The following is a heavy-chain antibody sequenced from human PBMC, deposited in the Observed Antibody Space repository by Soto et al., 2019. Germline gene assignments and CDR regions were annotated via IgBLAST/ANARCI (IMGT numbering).Heavy chain of an antibody. Sequence: GGSLRLSCAASGFTVSSNYMSWVRRAPGKGLEWVSVIYSGGSTYYADSVKGRFTISRDNSKNTLYLQMNSLRAEDTAVYYCARDRGPYSGYGWVNWFDPWGQGTLVTVSS. J-gene: IGHJ5*02. CDR1: GFTVSSNY. V-gene: IGHV3-53*01. CDR2: IYSGGST. CDR3: ARDRGPYSGYGWVNWFDP. D-gene: IGHD5-12*01.